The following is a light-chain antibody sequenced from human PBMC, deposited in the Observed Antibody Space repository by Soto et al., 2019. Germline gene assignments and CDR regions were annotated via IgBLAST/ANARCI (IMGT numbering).Light chain of an antibody. V-gene: IGKV3-20*01. CDR1: QSVSVNS. CDR3: QQYAGPPTT. J-gene: IGKJ5*01. Sequence: EIVLTQSPGTLSLSPGERATLSCRASQSVSVNSLAWYQQKGGQAPRLLIYAASTRATGVPDRFSGTGSGTDFALTISRLEPEDFAVYFCQQYAGPPTTFGQGTRLEIK. CDR2: AAS.